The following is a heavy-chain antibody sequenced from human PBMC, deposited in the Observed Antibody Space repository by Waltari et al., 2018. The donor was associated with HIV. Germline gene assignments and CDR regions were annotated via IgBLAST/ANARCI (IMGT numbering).Heavy chain of an antibody. CDR2: IKPSGGST. J-gene: IGHJ4*02. CDR1: GYTFTSYY. V-gene: IGHV1-46*01. D-gene: IGHD6-19*01. Sequence: QVQLVQSGAEVKKPGASVKVSCKASGYTFTSYYMHWVRQAPGQGLEWMRIIKPSGGSTSDGQKFQGRVTMTRDTSTSTVYMELSSLRSEDTAVYYCARDCGLGSSGWYGDLFDYWGQGTLVTVSS. CDR3: ARDCGLGSSGWYGDLFDY.